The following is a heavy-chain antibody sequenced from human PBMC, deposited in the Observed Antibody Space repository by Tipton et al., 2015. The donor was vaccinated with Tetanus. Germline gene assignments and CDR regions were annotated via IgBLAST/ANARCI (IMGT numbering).Heavy chain of an antibody. CDR2: ISSTGNPR. J-gene: IGHJ4*02. CDR1: GFTFSDYS. V-gene: IGHV3-48*01. CDR3: ARSASPFDY. Sequence: GSLRLSCTAPGFTFSDYSMNWVRQAPGKGLEWVSYISSTGNPRYYADFVKGRFIISRDTSKNTLYLQMNSPRAEDTAVYYCARSASPFDYWGQGTLVTVSS.